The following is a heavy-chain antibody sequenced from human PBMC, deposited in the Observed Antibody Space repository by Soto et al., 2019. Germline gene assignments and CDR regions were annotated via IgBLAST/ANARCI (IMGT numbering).Heavy chain of an antibody. CDR1: GFTFSSYS. D-gene: IGHD2-2*01. CDR2: ISSSSSYI. Sequence: PGGSLRLSCAASGFTFSSYSMNWVRQAPGKGLEWVSSISSSSSYIYYADSVKGRFTISRDNAKNSLYLQMNSLRAEDTAVYYCARISNIVVVPAAILLGAFDIWGQGTMVTVSS. V-gene: IGHV3-21*01. CDR3: ARISNIVVVPAAILLGAFDI. J-gene: IGHJ3*02.